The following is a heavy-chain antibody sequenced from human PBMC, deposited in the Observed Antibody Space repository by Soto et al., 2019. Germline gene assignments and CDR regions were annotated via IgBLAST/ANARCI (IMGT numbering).Heavy chain of an antibody. Sequence: EVQLVESGGGLVQPGGSLRLSVAASGFTFSSYGMHWVRQAPGKGRVWVSRINSDGSSTSYADSVKGRFTISRDNAKNTLYLQMNSLRAEDTAVYYCVRTSLVVAAATREDYWGQGTLVTVSS. V-gene: IGHV3-74*01. CDR3: VRTSLVVAAATREDY. CDR1: GFTFSSYG. J-gene: IGHJ4*02. CDR2: INSDGSST. D-gene: IGHD2-15*01.